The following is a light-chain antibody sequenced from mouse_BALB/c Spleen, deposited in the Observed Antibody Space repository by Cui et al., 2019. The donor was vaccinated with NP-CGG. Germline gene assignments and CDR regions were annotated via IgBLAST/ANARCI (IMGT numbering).Light chain of an antibody. CDR3: ALWYSNHWV. V-gene: IGLV1*01. J-gene: IGLJ1*01. CDR2: GTN. CDR1: PGAVTTSNY. Sequence: HAVVTQESALSTSPGETVTLTCRPNPGAVTTSNYANWVQEKPDHLFTGLIGGTNNRAPGVPARFSGSLIGDKAALTITGAQTEDEAIYFCALWYSNHWVFGGGTKLTVL.